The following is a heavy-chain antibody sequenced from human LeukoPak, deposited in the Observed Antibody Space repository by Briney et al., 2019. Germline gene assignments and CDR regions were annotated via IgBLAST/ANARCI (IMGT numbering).Heavy chain of an antibody. D-gene: IGHD3-10*01. J-gene: IGHJ4*02. CDR2: ISGSGGST. CDR3: AKDDGSGSYYPFDY. Sequence: GGSLRLSCATSGFTFSSYAMSWVRQAPGKGLEWVSAISGSGGSTYYADSVKGRFTISRDNSKNTLYLQMNSLRAEDTAVYYCAKDDGSGSYYPFDYWGQGTLVTVSS. V-gene: IGHV3-23*01. CDR1: GFTFSSYA.